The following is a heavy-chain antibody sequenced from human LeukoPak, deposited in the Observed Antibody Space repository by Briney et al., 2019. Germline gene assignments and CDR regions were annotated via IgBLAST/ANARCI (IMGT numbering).Heavy chain of an antibody. J-gene: IGHJ4*02. Sequence: ASVKVSCKASGYTFTGYYMHWVRQAPGQGLEWMGRINPNSGGTNYAQKFQGRVTMTRDTSISTAYMELSRLRSDDTAVYYCAAASPYNSSSGFDYWGQGTLVTVSS. D-gene: IGHD6-6*01. CDR1: GYTFTGYY. V-gene: IGHV1-2*06. CDR2: INPNSGGT. CDR3: AAASPYNSSSGFDY.